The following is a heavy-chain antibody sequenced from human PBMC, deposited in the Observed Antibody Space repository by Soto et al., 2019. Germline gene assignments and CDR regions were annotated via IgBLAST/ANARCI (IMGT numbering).Heavy chain of an antibody. CDR3: ARVDHRGYFAILTDY. CDR2: IYDSVNT. J-gene: IGHJ4*02. Sequence: SETLSLTCTVSGDSLSSGGHYWSWIRQHAGKGLEWIGHIYDSVNTYYSPSLRSRVTISAGMSKNQFSLNLRSVTAADTAVYYCARVDHRGYFAILTDYWGQGTLVTVSS. CDR1: GDSLSSGGHY. D-gene: IGHD3-9*01. V-gene: IGHV4-31*03.